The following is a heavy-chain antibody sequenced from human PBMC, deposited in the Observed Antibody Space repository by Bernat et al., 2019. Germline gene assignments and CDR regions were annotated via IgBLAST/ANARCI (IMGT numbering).Heavy chain of an antibody. CDR2: ISSSSSYI. CDR1: EFTFSSYS. V-gene: IGHV3-21*01. D-gene: IGHD2-21*02. CDR3: ARIGVGVVVTADFDY. J-gene: IGHJ4*02. Sequence: EVQLVESGGGLVKPGGSLRLSCAASEFTFSSYSMNWVRQAPGKGLEWVSSISSSSSYIYYADSVKGRFTISRDNAKNSLYLQMNNLRAEDTAVYYCARIGVGVVVTADFDYWGQGTLVTVSS.